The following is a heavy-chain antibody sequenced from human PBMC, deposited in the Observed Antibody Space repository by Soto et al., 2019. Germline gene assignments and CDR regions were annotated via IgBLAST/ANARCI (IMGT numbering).Heavy chain of an antibody. CDR1: GGSMSSGGYY. Sequence: QVQLQESGPGLVKPSQTLSLTCTVSGGSMSSGGYYWSWIRQHPGKGLEWIGYIYYSGSTYYNPSLKSRVTISVDTSKNQFSLKLSSVTAADTAVYYCARGGSGSYYNSDYFDSWGQGTLVTVSS. D-gene: IGHD3-10*01. CDR2: IYYSGST. V-gene: IGHV4-31*03. CDR3: ARGGSGSYYNSDYFDS. J-gene: IGHJ4*02.